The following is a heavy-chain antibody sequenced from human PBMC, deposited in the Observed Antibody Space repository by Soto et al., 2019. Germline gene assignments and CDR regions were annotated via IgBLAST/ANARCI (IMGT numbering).Heavy chain of an antibody. CDR1: GYSFTSYW. D-gene: IGHD6-19*01. J-gene: IGHJ6*02. V-gene: IGHV5-51*01. CDR3: ARHPSIAVAGTTYYYGMDV. Sequence: GESLKIPCKGSGYSFTSYWIGWVRQMPGKGLEWMGIIYPGDSDSRYSPSFQGQVTISADKPISTAYLQWSSLKASDTAMYYCARHPSIAVAGTTYYYGMDVWGQGTTVTVSS. CDR2: IYPGDSDS.